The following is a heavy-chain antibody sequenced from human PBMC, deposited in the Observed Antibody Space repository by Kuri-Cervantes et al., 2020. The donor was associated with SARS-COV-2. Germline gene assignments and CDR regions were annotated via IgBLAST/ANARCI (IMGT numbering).Heavy chain of an antibody. V-gene: IGHV3-7*01. J-gene: IGHJ6*02. CDR1: GFTVSSNY. D-gene: IGHD2-8*02. CDR2: IRQDGSEK. CDR3: ARDTGGTMIYYYYYYGMDV. Sequence: GESLKISCAASGFTVSSNYMSWVRQAPGKGLEWVANIRQDGSEKYYVDSVKGRFTISRDNAKNSLYLQMNSLRAEDTAVYYCARDTGGTMIYYYYYYGMDVWGQGTTVTVSS.